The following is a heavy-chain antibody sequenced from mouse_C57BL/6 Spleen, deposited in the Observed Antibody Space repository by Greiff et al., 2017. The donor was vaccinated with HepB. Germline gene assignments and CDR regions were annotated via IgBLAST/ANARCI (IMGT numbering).Heavy chain of an antibody. Sequence: EVQVVESGGDLVKPGGSLKLSCAASGFTFSSYGMSWVRQTPDKRLEWVATISSGGSYTYYPDSVKGRFTISRDNAKNTLYLQMSSLKSEDTAMYYCARHTQLHYFDYWGQGTTLTVSS. CDR2: ISSGGSYT. CDR1: GFTFSSYG. CDR3: ARHTQLHYFDY. V-gene: IGHV5-6*01. D-gene: IGHD4-1*02. J-gene: IGHJ2*01.